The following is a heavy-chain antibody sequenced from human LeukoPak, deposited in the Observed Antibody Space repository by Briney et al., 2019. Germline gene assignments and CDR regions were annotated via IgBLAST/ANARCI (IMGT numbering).Heavy chain of an antibody. CDR2: INHSGST. J-gene: IGHJ4*02. V-gene: IGHV4-34*01. CDR3: ARVRAAPPGY. D-gene: IGHD6-6*01. CDR1: GGSFSGYY. Sequence: PSETLSLTCAVYGGSFSGYYWSWIRQPPGKGLEWIGEINHSGSTNYNPSLKSRVTISVDTSKNQFSLKLSSVTAADTAVYYCARVRAAPPGYWGQGTLVTVSS.